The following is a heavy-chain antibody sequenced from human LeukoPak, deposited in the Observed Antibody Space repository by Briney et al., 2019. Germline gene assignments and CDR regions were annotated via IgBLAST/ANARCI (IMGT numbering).Heavy chain of an antibody. J-gene: IGHJ5*02. CDR3: ARGFLGRVTSGRSNWFDP. V-gene: IGHV4-38-2*01. CDR1: GYSISSGYY. CDR2: IYHSGST. D-gene: IGHD1-14*01. Sequence: PSETLSLTCAVSGYSISSGYYWGWIRQPPGKGLEWIGSIYHSGSTYYNPSLKSRVTISVDTSKNQFSLKLSSVTAADTAVYYCARGFLGRVTSGRSNWFDPWGQGTLVTVSS.